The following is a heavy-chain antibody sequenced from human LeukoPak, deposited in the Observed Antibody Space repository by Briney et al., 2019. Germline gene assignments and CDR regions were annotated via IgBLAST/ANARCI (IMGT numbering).Heavy chain of an antibody. J-gene: IGHJ4*02. CDR3: ARDPGVVGATSLDY. Sequence: GSLRLSCAASGFTFSSYWMSWVRQAPGKGLEWVANIKQDGSEKYYVDSVKGRFTISGDNAKNSLYLQMNNLRAEDTAVYYCARDPGVVGATSLDYWGQGTLVTVSS. D-gene: IGHD1-26*01. V-gene: IGHV3-7*01. CDR2: IKQDGSEK. CDR1: GFTFSSYW.